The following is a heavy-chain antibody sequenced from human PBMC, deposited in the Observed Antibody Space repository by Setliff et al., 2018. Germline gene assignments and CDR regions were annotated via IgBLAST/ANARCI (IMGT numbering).Heavy chain of an antibody. CDR2: INHSGST. CDR3: ARVPRFTDTRNAFDI. Sequence: PSETLSLTCAVYGGSFSGYYWSWIRQPPGKGLEWIGEINHSGSTNYNPSLKSRVTISVDTSKNQFSLKLNSVTAADTAVYYCARVPRFTDTRNAFDIWGQGTMVTVSS. J-gene: IGHJ3*02. CDR1: GGSFSGYY. D-gene: IGHD5-18*01. V-gene: IGHV4-34*01.